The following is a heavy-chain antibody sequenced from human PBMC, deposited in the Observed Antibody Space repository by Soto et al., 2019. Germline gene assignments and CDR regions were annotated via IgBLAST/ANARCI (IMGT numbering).Heavy chain of an antibody. CDR2: ISSSGSSI. Sequence: VQLLESGGGLVKPGGSLRLSCAASGFTFSSYNMNWVRQAPGKGLEWISSISSSGSSIYYADSVKGRFTISRDNAKNSLYLQMNSLRAEDTAVYYCTRDLTGSYYFDYWAQGTLVTVSS. V-gene: IGHV3-21*01. D-gene: IGHD1-1*01. J-gene: IGHJ4*02. CDR1: GFTFSSYN. CDR3: TRDLTGSYYFDY.